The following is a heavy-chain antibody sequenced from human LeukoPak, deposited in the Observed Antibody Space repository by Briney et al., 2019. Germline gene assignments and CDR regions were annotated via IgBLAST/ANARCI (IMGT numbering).Heavy chain of an antibody. CDR2: IYHSGST. V-gene: IGHV4-59*08. J-gene: IGHJ4*02. Sequence: PSETLSLTCTVSGASMSSYYWNWVRQPPGKGLEWVGYIYHSGSTNYNPSLKSRVTISLDTSKNQFSLKLTSVTAADTAVYYCAGHHPRNTVDFWGQGTLVTVSS. CDR3: AGHHPRNTVDF. D-gene: IGHD2/OR15-2a*01. CDR1: GASMSSYY.